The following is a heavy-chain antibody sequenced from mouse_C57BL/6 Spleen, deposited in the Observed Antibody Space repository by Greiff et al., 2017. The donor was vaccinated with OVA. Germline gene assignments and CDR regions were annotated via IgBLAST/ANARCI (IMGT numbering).Heavy chain of an antibody. Sequence: EVQLVESGGGLVKPGGSLKLSCAASGFTFSSYAMSWVRQTPEKRLEWVATISHGGSYTSYPNNLKGRFTISRDNAKNNLYLQMSHLKSEDTAMYYCARERDYYGSSPFAYWGQGTLVTVSA. D-gene: IGHD1-1*01. CDR2: ISHGGSYT. J-gene: IGHJ3*01. V-gene: IGHV5-4*01. CDR1: GFTFSSYA. CDR3: ARERDYYGSSPFAY.